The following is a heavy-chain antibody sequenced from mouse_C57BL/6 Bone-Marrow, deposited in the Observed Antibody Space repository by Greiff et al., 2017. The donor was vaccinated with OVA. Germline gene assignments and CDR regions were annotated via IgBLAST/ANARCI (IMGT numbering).Heavy chain of an antibody. D-gene: IGHD2-4*01. CDR1: GYTFTDYY. V-gene: IGHV1-76*01. CDR2: IYPGSGNT. J-gene: IGHJ3*01. CDR3: AREDYEFAY. Sequence: QVQLQQSGAELVRPGASVKLSCKASGYTFTDYYINWVKQRPGQGLEWIARIYPGSGNTYYNEKFKGKATPTAEKSSSTAYMQLSSLTSEDSAVYFCAREDYEFAYWGQGTLVTVSA.